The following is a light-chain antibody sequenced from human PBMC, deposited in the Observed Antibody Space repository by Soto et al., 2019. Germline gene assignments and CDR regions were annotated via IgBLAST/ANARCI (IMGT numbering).Light chain of an antibody. CDR3: ETWDSNTLWV. CDR2: LEGSGSY. CDR1: SGHSSYI. Sequence: QPVLTQSSSASASLGSSVKLTCTLSSGHSSYIIAWHQQQPGKAPRYLMKLEGSGSYNKGSGVPDRFSGSSSGADRYLTISNLQFEDEADYYCETWDSNTLWVFGGGTKPTVL. J-gene: IGLJ3*02. V-gene: IGLV4-60*02.